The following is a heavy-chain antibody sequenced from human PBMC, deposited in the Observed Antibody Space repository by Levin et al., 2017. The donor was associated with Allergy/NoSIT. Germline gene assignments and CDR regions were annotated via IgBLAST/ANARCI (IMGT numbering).Heavy chain of an antibody. CDR1: KFTFSAYG. V-gene: IGHV3-33*01. J-gene: IGHJ4*02. D-gene: IGHD4-23*01. CDR2: IWNDGTYK. Sequence: PGGSLRLSCAASKFTFSAYGMHWVRQAPGKGLEWVAVIWNDGTYKDYEDSVKGRFTVSRDNSKNTLYLQMNSLRAEDTAIYYCARDFGYGGNPTRTLDFWGPGTLVTVSS. CDR3: ARDFGYGGNPTRTLDF.